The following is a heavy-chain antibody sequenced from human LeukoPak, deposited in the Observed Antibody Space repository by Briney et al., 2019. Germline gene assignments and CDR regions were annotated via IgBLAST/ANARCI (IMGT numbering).Heavy chain of an antibody. CDR3: ARGGWFGELLFDY. V-gene: IGHV3-74*01. J-gene: IGHJ4*02. D-gene: IGHD3-10*01. Sequence: GGSLRLSCAASGFTFSTYWMHWVRQVPGKGLVWVSRMNSDGSSTSYADSVKGRFTISRDNAKNSLYLQMNSLRAEDTALYYCARGGWFGELLFDYWGQGTLVTVSS. CDR1: GFTFSTYW. CDR2: MNSDGSST.